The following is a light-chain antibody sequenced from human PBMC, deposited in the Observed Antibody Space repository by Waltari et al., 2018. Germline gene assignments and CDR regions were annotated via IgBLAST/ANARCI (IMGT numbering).Light chain of an antibody. CDR2: GAS. V-gene: IGKV3-15*01. CDR3: QQFHTWPLT. Sequence: EIVMTQSPETLSVSPGQRVTLSCRASQNIDASLAWHQQIPGQAPRVLISGASYRVTGIPDRFSCGGSGTEFTLTISSLQSEDVAIYYCQQFHTWPLTFGGGTKVEIK. CDR1: QNIDAS. J-gene: IGKJ4*01.